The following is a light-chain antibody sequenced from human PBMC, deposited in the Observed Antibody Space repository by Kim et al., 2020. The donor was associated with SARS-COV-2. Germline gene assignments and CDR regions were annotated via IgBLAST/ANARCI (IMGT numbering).Light chain of an antibody. CDR3: QSADGSGTYV. J-gene: IGLJ1*01. CDR1: KLPDKN. Sequence: SHGQTASIPCSGEKLPDKNTNGYQQKSGQAPLLVIYKDNERPSGIPGRFSGSSSGTTVTLTISGVQAEDDADYYCQSADGSGTYVFGTGTKVTVL. V-gene: IGLV3-25*03. CDR2: KDN.